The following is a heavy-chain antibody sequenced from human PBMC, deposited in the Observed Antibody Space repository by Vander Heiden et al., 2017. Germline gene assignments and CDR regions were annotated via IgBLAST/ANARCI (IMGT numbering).Heavy chain of an antibody. D-gene: IGHD1-26*01. Sequence: EVQLVESGGGLVQPGGSLRLSCAASGFPFGSYSMNWVRQAPGKGLEWVSYISSSSSTIYYADSVKGRFTISRDNAKNSLYLQMNSLRAEDTAVYYCAREVGAIVYDAFDIWGQGTMVTVSS. CDR1: GFPFGSYS. V-gene: IGHV3-48*01. CDR2: ISSSSSTI. CDR3: AREVGAIVYDAFDI. J-gene: IGHJ3*02.